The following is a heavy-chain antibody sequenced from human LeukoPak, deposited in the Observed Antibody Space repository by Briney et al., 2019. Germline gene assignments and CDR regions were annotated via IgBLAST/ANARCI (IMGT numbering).Heavy chain of an antibody. D-gene: IGHD5-12*01. CDR2: INPNSGGT. Sequence: ASVKVTCKASGYTFTGYYMNWVRQAPGQGLEWMGWINPNSGGTNYAQKFQGRVTMTRDTSISTAYMELSRLRSEDTAVYYCARAGVQRGYSGYDYVKYWGQGTLVTVSS. CDR3: ARAGVQRGYSGYDYVKY. CDR1: GYTFTGYY. V-gene: IGHV1-2*02. J-gene: IGHJ4*02.